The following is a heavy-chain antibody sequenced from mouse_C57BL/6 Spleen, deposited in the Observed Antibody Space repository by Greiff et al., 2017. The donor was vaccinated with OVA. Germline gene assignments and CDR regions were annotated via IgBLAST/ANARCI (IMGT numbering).Heavy chain of an antibody. V-gene: IGHV1-50*01. Sequence: VQLQQPEAELVKPGASVKLSCKASGYTFTSYWMQWVKQRPGQGLEWIGEIDPSDSYTNYNQKFKGKATLTVDTSSSTAYMQLSSLTSEDSAVYYCARGNLYAMDYWGQGTSVTVSS. CDR2: IDPSDSYT. J-gene: IGHJ4*01. D-gene: IGHD2-1*01. CDR1: GYTFTSYW. CDR3: ARGNLYAMDY.